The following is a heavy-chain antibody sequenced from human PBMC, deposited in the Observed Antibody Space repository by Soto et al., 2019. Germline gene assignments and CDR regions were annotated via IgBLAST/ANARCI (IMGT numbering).Heavy chain of an antibody. Sequence: VGSLILSCAXSGFRFSSHSMSWVRQTPGKGLEWVAAITATGDRTYYADSVTGRFTISRDNSKKTHYLQMTSLRAEDTAMYYCATMNGYFEYWGQGTPVTVSS. CDR1: GFRFSSHS. CDR3: ATMNGYFEY. V-gene: IGHV3-23*01. D-gene: IGHD3-22*01. J-gene: IGHJ4*02. CDR2: ITATGDRT.